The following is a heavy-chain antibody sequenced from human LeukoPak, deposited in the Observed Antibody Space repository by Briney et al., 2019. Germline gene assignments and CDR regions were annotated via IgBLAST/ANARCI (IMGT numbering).Heavy chain of an antibody. CDR2: IKQDGSEK. CDR1: GFTFSSYW. Sequence: GGSLRLSCAGSGFTFSSYWMSWVRQAPGKGLGWAANIKQDGSEKYYVDSVKGRFTISRDNAKNSLYLQMNSLRAEDTAVYYCARSRVSRGDAFDTWGQGTMVTVSS. J-gene: IGHJ3*02. CDR3: ARSRVSRGDAFDT. V-gene: IGHV3-7*01. D-gene: IGHD3-10*01.